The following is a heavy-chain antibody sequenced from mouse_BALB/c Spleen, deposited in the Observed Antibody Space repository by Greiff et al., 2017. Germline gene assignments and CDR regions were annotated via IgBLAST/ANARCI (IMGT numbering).Heavy chain of an antibody. CDR2: IYPGSGST. CDR3: TRVYYGSSYAMDY. J-gene: IGHJ4*01. Sequence: LKQPGSELVRPGASVKLSCKASGYTFTSYWMHWVKQRPGQGLEWIGNIYPGSGSTNYDEKFKSKATLTVDTSSSTAYMQLSSLTSEDSAVYYCTRVYYGSSYAMDYWGQGTSVTVSS. CDR1: GYTFTSYW. V-gene: IGHV1S22*01. D-gene: IGHD1-1*01.